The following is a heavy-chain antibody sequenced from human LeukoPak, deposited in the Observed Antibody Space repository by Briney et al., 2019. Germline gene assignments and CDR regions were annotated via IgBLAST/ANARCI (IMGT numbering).Heavy chain of an antibody. J-gene: IGHJ4*02. V-gene: IGHV3-48*03. Sequence: PGGSLRLSCAASGFIFSSYEMNWVRQTPGKGLEWVSYVSGSGDSTYYADSVKGRFTISRDNANNSLYLQMNSLRAEDTAVYYCARGGGGILWFGEFNSWGLGTLVTVSS. CDR3: ARGGGGILWFGEFNS. CDR2: VSGSGDST. CDR1: GFIFSSYE. D-gene: IGHD3-10*01.